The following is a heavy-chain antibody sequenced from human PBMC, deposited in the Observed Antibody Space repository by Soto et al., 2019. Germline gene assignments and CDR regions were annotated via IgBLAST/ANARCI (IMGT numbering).Heavy chain of an antibody. CDR2: INSDGSTT. J-gene: IGHJ6*02. D-gene: IGHD5-18*01. V-gene: IGHV3-74*01. CDR3: ARGGNGYSYGFDYYYYGMDV. CDR1: GFTFSSYW. Sequence: GGSLRLSCAASGFTFSSYWMHWVRQAPGKGLVWVSHINSDGSTTTYADSVKGRFTISRDNAKNTLYLQMNSLRAEDTAVYYCARGGNGYSYGFDYYYYGMDVWGQGTLVTVSS.